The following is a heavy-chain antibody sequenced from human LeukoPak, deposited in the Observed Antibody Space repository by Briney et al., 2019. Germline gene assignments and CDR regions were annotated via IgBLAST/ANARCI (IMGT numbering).Heavy chain of an antibody. V-gene: IGHV4-34*01. D-gene: IGHD6-13*01. CDR1: GGSFSGYY. CDR3: ARDMGIAAAGSFDY. Sequence: SETLSLTCAVYGGSFSGYYWSWIRQPPGKGLEWIGEINHSGSTNYNPSLKSRVTTSVDTSKNQFSLKLSSVTAADTAVYYCARDMGIAAAGSFDYWGQGTLVTVSS. CDR2: INHSGST. J-gene: IGHJ4*02.